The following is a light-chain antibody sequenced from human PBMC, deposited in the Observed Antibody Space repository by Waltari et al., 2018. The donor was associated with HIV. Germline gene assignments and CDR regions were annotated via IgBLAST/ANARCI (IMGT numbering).Light chain of an antibody. V-gene: IGLV3-1*01. J-gene: IGLJ2*01. CDR1: KLGDKY. CDR2: QDS. Sequence: SYELTQPPSVSVPPGQTATITCSGDKLGDKYACWYQQKPGQSPVLVIYQDSKRPPGIPERFSGSNSGNTATLTISGTQAMDEADYYCQAWDSGCVVFGGGTKLTVL. CDR3: QAWDSGCVV.